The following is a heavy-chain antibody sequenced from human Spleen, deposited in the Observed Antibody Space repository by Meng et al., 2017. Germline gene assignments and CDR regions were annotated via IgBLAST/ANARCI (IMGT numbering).Heavy chain of an antibody. J-gene: IGHJ5*02. CDR2: IGHSGFT. D-gene: IGHD1/OR15-1a*01. V-gene: IGHV4-4*02. CDR1: GGSISSSHW. Sequence: QVQLQESGPGLVRPSGTLSLTCVVSGGSISSSHWWQWVRQPPGKGLEWIGSIGHSGFTYYTPSLESRVTVSVDTSRSQFSLELTSVTAADTAVYYCVRSRAWVRTGFDPWGQGTLVTVSS. CDR3: VRSRAWVRTGFDP.